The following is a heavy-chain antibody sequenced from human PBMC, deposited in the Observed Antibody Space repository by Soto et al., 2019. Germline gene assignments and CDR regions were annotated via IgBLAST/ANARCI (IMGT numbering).Heavy chain of an antibody. V-gene: IGHV3-23*01. CDR2: ITGNGGT. J-gene: IGHJ6*02. D-gene: IGHD1-26*01. CDR1: GFTFRIYA. Sequence: PGGSLRLSCAASGFTFRIYAMSWVRQAPGKGLEWVSTITGNGGTSYADFVRGRFTISRDNSKNTLYLQMNSLRAEDTAVYYCAKGDGFILAVWGQGTTVTVSS. CDR3: AKGDGFILAV.